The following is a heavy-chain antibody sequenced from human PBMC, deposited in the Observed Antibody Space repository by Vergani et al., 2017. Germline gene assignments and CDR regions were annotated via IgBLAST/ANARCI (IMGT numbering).Heavy chain of an antibody. CDR3: ATKSCGTPGCQIGYFRE. D-gene: IGHD1-1*01. CDR2: ISYDGKQK. V-gene: IGHV3-30*03. CDR1: GFTSSYYG. Sequence: QVHLVESGGGVVQPGRSLRLSCVVSGFTSSYYGMHWVRQAPGKGLEWVAVISYDGKQKYYADSVKGRFTISRDNSKSTLYLQMNSLRTEDTAVYYCATKSCGTPGCQIGYFREWGQGTLVTVSP. J-gene: IGHJ1*01.